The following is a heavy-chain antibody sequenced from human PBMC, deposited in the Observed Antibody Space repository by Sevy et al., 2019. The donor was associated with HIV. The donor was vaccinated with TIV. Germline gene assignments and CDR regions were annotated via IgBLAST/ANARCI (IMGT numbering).Heavy chain of an antibody. CDR2: LSHDGSNE. D-gene: IGHD4-17*01. Sequence: GGSLRLSCAVSGFTFNNYGMHWVRQAPGKGLEWVAVLSHDGSNEYYADSVRGRFTISRDSSRTTLFLQMNSLRAEDTAVYYCARDLEFYDSGDYGPAFMPDYWGQGTLVTVSS. J-gene: IGHJ4*02. CDR3: ARDLEFYDSGDYGPAFMPDY. V-gene: IGHV3-33*05. CDR1: GFTFNNYG.